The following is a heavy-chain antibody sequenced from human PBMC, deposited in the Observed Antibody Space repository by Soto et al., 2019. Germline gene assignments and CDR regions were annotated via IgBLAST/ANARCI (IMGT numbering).Heavy chain of an antibody. V-gene: IGHV3-33*01. CDR2: IWSDGSNK. CDR1: GFTFSSYG. J-gene: IGHJ3*02. D-gene: IGHD2-15*01. Sequence: GGSLRLSCAASGFTFSSYGMHRVRQAPGKGLEWVAVIWSDGSNKYYADSVKGRFTISRDNSKNTLYLQMNSLRAEDTAVYYCARQVVVVVASSADAFDIWGQGQWSPSPQ. CDR3: ARQVVVVVASSADAFDI.